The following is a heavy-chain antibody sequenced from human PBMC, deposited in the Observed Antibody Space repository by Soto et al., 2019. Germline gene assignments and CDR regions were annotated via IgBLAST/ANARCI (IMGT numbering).Heavy chain of an antibody. CDR3: AKCSVGTVRTSGWCNWFDP. V-gene: IGHV3-23*01. CDR2: IRVGGGDT. CDR1: GFTFSSSA. Sequence: EVRLLESGGGLAQPGGSRRLSCAASGFTFSSSAMNWVRQAPGKGLEWVSSIRVGGGDTFYADSVRGRFTVSRDISRNTLYLQMNSLRAEDTAIYYWAKCSVGTVRTSGWCNWFDPWCQGPLVTVSS. J-gene: IGHJ5*02. D-gene: IGHD6-19*01.